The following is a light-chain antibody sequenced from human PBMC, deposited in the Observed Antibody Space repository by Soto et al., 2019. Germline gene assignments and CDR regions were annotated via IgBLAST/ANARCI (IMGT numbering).Light chain of an antibody. V-gene: IGKV1-5*03. CDR3: QYYNSYSG. CDR2: EAS. J-gene: IGKJ1*01. CDR1: QSISSW. Sequence: DIQMTQSPSTLSASVGDRVTITCRASQSISSWLAWYQQKQGKAPKLLIYEASSLESGVPSRFSGSGSGTEFPLSISSLQPDDFATYYCQYYNSYSGFGQGTKVEIK.